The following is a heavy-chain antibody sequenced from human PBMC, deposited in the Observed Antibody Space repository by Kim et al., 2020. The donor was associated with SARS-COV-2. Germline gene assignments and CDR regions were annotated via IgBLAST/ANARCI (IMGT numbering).Heavy chain of an antibody. D-gene: IGHD3-22*01. CDR3: SCSSGYYYDFDY. J-gene: IGHJ4*02. V-gene: IGHV4-31*02. Sequence: YYNPSLKSRVTISVDTSKNQFSLKLSSVTAADTAVYYCSCSSGYYYDFDYWGQGTLVTVSS.